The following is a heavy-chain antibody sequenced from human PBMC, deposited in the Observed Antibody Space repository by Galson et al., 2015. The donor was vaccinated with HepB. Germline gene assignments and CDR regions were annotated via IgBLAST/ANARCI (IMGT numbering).Heavy chain of an antibody. J-gene: IGHJ2*01. Sequence: SVKVSCKASGYTFTSYHMHWVRQAPGQGLEWMGIINPSGGSTSYAQKFQGRVTMTRDTSTSTVYMELSSLRSEDTAVYYCARGDIVVVPAINWYFDLWGRGTLVTVSS. CDR1: GYTFTSYH. V-gene: IGHV1-46*01. CDR2: INPSGGST. CDR3: ARGDIVVVPAINWYFDL. D-gene: IGHD2-2*01.